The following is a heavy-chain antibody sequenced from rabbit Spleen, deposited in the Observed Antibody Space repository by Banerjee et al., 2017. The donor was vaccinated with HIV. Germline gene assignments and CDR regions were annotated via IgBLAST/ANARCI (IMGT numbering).Heavy chain of an antibody. J-gene: IGHJ4*01. D-gene: IGHD4-1*01. CDR1: GFDFTSTYY. CDR3: ARDYLPTNGWGEFNL. V-gene: IGHV1S40*01. CDR2: IEPIFGST. Sequence: QSLEESGGDLVKPGASVTLTCKASGFDFTSTYYMCWVRQAPGKGLEWIGYIEPIFGSTYYASWVNDRFTISSHNAQNTLYLQLNSLTAADTATYFCARDYLPTNGWGEFNLWGQGTLVTVS.